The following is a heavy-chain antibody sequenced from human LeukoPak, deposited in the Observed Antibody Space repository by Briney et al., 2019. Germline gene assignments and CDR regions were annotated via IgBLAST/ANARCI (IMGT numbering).Heavy chain of an antibody. Sequence: MSSETLSLTCAVYGGSFSGYYWSWIRQPPGKGLEWIGEINHSGSTNYNPSLKSRVTISVDTSKNQFSLKLSSVTAADTAVYYCAADYGSGSYSYWGQGTLVTVSS. CDR3: AADYGSGSYSY. V-gene: IGHV4-34*01. D-gene: IGHD3-10*01. CDR2: INHSGST. CDR1: GGSFSGYY. J-gene: IGHJ4*02.